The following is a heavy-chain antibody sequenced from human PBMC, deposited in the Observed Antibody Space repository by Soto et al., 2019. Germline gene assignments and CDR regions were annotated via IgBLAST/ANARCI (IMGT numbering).Heavy chain of an antibody. CDR1: GVTLRIYA. CDR3: ARDPTPAAP. J-gene: IGHJ5*02. V-gene: IGHV3-48*02. D-gene: IGHD6-13*01. Sequence: HAGCLGLSCAACGVTLRIYAVTWVRQAPGKGLEWVSYISSTSSTIFYADSVKGRFTISRDNAKNSLYLQMNSLRDDDTAVYYCARDPTPAAPWGQGTLVTVSS. CDR2: ISSTSSTI.